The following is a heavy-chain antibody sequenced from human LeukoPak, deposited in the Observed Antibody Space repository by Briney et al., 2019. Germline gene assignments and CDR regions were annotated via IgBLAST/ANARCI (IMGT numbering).Heavy chain of an antibody. CDR3: AHHIVVVTAITIFDY. Sequence: GPTRVTPTQTLTLTCIFSGFSLCTSGLGVGWIRQPPGKALEWPATIYWTGVKCYNPSTQTRITFTRNTSKNPLVPPMTNSDPVDTATYYCAHHIVVVTAITIFDYWGQGTLVTVSS. J-gene: IGHJ4*02. CDR2: IYWTGVK. V-gene: IGHV2-5*01. D-gene: IGHD2-21*02. CDR1: GFSLCTSGLG.